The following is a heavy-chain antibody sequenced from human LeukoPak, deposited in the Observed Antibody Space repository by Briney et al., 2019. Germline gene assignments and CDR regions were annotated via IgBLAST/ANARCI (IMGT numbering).Heavy chain of an antibody. V-gene: IGHV3-23*01. CDR1: GFTFHNYA. J-gene: IGHJ4*02. CDR3: AKSAGFFDSVTYRYFDS. CDR2: TGGGGATT. D-gene: IGHD4-17*01. Sequence: PGGSLRLSCAASGFTFHNYAMNWVRQSPGKGLEWVSATGGGGATTYYAGSVKGRFTISRDNPQNTLYIQMNSLTAEDSAVYYCAKSAGFFDSVTYRYFDSWGQGTLVTVSS.